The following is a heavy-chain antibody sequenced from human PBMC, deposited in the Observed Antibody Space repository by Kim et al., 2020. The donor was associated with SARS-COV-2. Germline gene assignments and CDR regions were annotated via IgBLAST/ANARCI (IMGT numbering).Heavy chain of an antibody. CDR3: ARGYQQLSRETEFDP. D-gene: IGHD3-16*02. Sequence: PSLKSRVTISVDTTKNQFSLKLSSVTAADTAVYYCARGYQQLSRETEFDPWGQGTLVTVSS. V-gene: IGHV4-30-2*05. J-gene: IGHJ5*02.